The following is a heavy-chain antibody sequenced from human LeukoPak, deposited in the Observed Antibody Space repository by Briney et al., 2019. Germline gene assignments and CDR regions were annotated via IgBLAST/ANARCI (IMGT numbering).Heavy chain of an antibody. CDR1: AASFSSHY. V-gene: IGHV4-59*11. D-gene: IGHD4-17*01. CDR3: ARDLVTVSKGFDS. Sequence: PSESLSLTCPVSAASFSSHYCTWIRQPPGRGLEWIGSISYIGSTNYNPSIKSRVTISIDTSKNQFSLKLSSVTAADTVVYYCARDLVTVSKGFDSWGQGTMVSVSS. J-gene: IGHJ3*02. CDR2: ISYIGST.